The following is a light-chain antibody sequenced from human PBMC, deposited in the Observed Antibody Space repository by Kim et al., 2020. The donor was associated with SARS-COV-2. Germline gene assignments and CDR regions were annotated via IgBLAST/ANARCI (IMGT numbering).Light chain of an antibody. V-gene: IGKV3-15*01. Sequence: EIVMTQSPDTLSVSPGERATLSCRASQSIDNKLAWYQQKPGQAPRLLIYGASTRATDFPARFSGSGSGTDFTLTISSLQPEDFAVYFCQQYNDWPPWTFGQGTKLEI. CDR2: GAS. CDR1: QSIDNK. CDR3: QQYNDWPPWT. J-gene: IGKJ1*01.